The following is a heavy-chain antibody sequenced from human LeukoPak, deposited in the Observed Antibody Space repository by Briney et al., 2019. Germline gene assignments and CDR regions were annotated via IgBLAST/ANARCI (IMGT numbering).Heavy chain of an antibody. CDR2: IWYDGSNK. Sequence: GRSLRLSCAASGFTFSSYGMHWGRQAPGKGLEWVAVIWYDGSNKYYADSVKGRFTISRDNSKNTLYLQMNSLRAEDTAVYYCARDQPDDGSYLFDYWGQGTLVTVSS. CDR1: GFTFSSYG. V-gene: IGHV3-33*01. D-gene: IGHD1-26*01. J-gene: IGHJ4*02. CDR3: ARDQPDDGSYLFDY.